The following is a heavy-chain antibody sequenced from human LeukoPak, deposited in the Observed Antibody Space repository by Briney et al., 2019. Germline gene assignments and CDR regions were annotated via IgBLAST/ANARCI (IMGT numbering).Heavy chain of an antibody. D-gene: IGHD3-10*01. J-gene: IGHJ4*02. Sequence: SVKVSCKASGGTFSSYAISWVRQAPGQGLEWMGRIIPIFGTANYAQKFQGRVTITTDESTSTAYMELSSLRAEDTAVYYCASDVLLWFGEPPISYWGQGTLVTVSS. V-gene: IGHV1-69*05. CDR2: IIPIFGTA. CDR1: GGTFSSYA. CDR3: ASDVLLWFGEPPISY.